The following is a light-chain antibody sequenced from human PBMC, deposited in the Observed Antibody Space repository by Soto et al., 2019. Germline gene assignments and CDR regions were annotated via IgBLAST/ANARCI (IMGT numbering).Light chain of an antibody. CDR3: QSYDSSLRVSV. CDR2: GNS. J-gene: IGLJ2*01. Sequence: QSVLTQPPSVSGAPGQRVTISCTGSSSNIGAGYDVHWYQQLPGTAPKLLIYGNSNRPSGVPDRFSGSKSGTSASLAITGLQAEDEADDSCQSYDSSLRVSVFGGGTKLTVL. CDR1: SSNIGAGYD. V-gene: IGLV1-40*01.